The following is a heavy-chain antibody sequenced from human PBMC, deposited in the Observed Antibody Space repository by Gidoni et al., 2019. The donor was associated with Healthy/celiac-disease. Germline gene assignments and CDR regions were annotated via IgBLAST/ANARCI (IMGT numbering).Heavy chain of an antibody. Sequence: QLQLQESGPGLVKPSETLSLTCTVSGGSISSSSYYWGWIRQPPGKGLEWIGSIYYSGSTYYNPSLKSRVTISVDTSKNQFSLKLSSVTAADTAVYYCAREGIESSSSDAFDIWGQGTMVTVSS. CDR2: IYYSGST. CDR1: GGSISSSSYY. CDR3: AREGIESSSSDAFDI. D-gene: IGHD6-6*01. J-gene: IGHJ3*02. V-gene: IGHV4-39*01.